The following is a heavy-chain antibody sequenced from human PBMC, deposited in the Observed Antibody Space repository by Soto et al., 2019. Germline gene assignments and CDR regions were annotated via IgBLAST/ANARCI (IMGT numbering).Heavy chain of an antibody. V-gene: IGHV3-23*01. Sequence: EVQLLESGGGLVQPGGSLRLSCAASGFTFSSYAMSWVRQAPGKGLEWVSAISGSGGSTYYADSVKGRFTISRDNSKNTLYLQMNSLSAEDTAVYYCAKSPLLWFGELSVYFDYWGQGTLVTVSS. CDR3: AKSPLLWFGELSVYFDY. CDR1: GFTFSSYA. CDR2: ISGSGGST. D-gene: IGHD3-10*01. J-gene: IGHJ4*02.